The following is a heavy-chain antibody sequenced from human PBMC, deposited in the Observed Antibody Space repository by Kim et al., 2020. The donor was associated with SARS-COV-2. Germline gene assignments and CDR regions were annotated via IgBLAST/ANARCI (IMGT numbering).Heavy chain of an antibody. CDR2: ISAYNGNT. CDR3: ARVLESGSNYYYYYYGMDV. D-gene: IGHD4-4*01. CDR1: SYTFDKYG. J-gene: IGHJ6*02. V-gene: IGHV1-18*04. Sequence: ASVKVSCKASSYTFDKYGISWVRQAPGRGLEWMGWISAYNGNTNYARNLQGRVTMTTDTSTSTAYMELRSLRSDDTAVYYCARVLESGSNYYYYYYGMDVWGQGTTVTVSS.